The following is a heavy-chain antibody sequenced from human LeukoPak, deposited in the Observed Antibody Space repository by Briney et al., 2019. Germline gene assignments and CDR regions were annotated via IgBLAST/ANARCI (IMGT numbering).Heavy chain of an antibody. D-gene: IGHD3-16*01. V-gene: IGHV3-48*03. J-gene: IGHJ4*02. CDR1: GFTFSSYE. Sequence: GGSLRLSCAASGFTFSSYEMNWVRQAPGKGLEWVSYISSSGSTIYYADSVKGRFTISRDNAKNSLYLQMSSLRAEDTALYYCAREEGGYFDYWGQGTLVTVSS. CDR3: AREEGGYFDY. CDR2: ISSSGSTI.